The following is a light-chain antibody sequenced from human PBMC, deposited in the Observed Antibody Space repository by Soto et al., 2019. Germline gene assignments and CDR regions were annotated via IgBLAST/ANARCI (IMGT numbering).Light chain of an antibody. CDR1: QVTSRY. CDR2: GAS. J-gene: IGKJ5*01. Sequence: ENVLTQSPGTLSLSPGERATLSCRASQVTSRYLSWYQQRPGQAPRLLIYGASSRATGIPDRFSGSGSGTVSPFPIAGLDPEDFALFYCKKYSPPPIVFAKGTRLKIK. CDR3: KKYSPPPIV. V-gene: IGKV3-20*01.